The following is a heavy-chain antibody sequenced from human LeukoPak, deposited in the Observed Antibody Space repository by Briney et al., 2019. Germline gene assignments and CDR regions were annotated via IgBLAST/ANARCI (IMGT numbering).Heavy chain of an antibody. CDR1: GGSISDYY. Sequence: PSETLSLTCTVSGGSISDYYWSWIRQPPGKGLEWIGYIHSSGSANYKPSLKGRVTISVDTSKNQCSLKVSSVTAADTAKYYCARNSYYYQTHDTWGQGTLVTVSS. CDR3: ARNSYYYQTHDT. V-gene: IGHV4-59*08. CDR2: IHSSGSA. D-gene: IGHD3-10*01. J-gene: IGHJ5*02.